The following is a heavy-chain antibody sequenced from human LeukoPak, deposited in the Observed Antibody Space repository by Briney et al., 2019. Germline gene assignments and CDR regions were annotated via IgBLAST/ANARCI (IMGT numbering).Heavy chain of an antibody. CDR2: INPNSGGT. CDR1: GYTFTGYY. V-gene: IGHV1-2*02. Sequence: ASVKLSCNSSGYTFTGYYMHLVRQPPGQGLEWKGWINPNSGGTNYAQKFQGRVTMTRDTSISTAYMELSRLRSGDTAVYYCARERFPSGSSYYGMDVWGQGTTVTVSS. CDR3: ARERFPSGSSYYGMDV. J-gene: IGHJ6*02. D-gene: IGHD1-26*01.